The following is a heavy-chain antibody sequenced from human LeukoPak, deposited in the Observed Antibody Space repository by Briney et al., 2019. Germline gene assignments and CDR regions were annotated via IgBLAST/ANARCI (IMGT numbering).Heavy chain of an antibody. CDR3: ARDGRGIAAAGSPLVFDH. CDR2: FDPEDGET. Sequence: GASVKVSCKVSGYTLTELSMHWVRQAPGKGLEWMGGFDPEDGETIYAQKFQGRVTMTEDTSTDTAYMELSSLRAEDTAVYYCARDGRGIAAAGSPLVFDHWGQGTLVTVSS. D-gene: IGHD6-13*01. V-gene: IGHV1-24*01. CDR1: GYTLTELS. J-gene: IGHJ5*02.